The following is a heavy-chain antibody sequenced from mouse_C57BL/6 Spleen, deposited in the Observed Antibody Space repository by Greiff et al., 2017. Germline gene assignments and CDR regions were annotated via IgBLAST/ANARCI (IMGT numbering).Heavy chain of an antibody. Sequence: EVQLQQSGPELVKPGASVKISCKASGYTFTDYYMNWVKQSHGKSLEWIGDINPNNGGTSYNQKFKGKATLTVDKSSSTSYMERRSLTSEDSAVYYCARPYYGSSYYFDYWGQGTTLTVSS. CDR1: GYTFTDYY. V-gene: IGHV1-26*01. CDR3: ARPYYGSSYYFDY. D-gene: IGHD1-1*01. J-gene: IGHJ2*01. CDR2: INPNNGGT.